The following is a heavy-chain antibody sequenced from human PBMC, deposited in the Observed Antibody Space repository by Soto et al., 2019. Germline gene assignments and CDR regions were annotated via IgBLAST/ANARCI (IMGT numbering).Heavy chain of an antibody. CDR2: IDHSGGT. V-gene: IGHV4-34*01. Sequence: QVQLQQWDAGLSKPSETLSLTCAVYGGSFSGYYWSWIRQPPGKGLEWIGEIDHSGGTNYNPSLKSRVTISVDTSKNQFSLKLSSVTAADTAVYYCARGRLGGAANWGQGTLVTVSS. D-gene: IGHD3-16*01. CDR1: GGSFSGYY. CDR3: ARGRLGGAAN. J-gene: IGHJ4*02.